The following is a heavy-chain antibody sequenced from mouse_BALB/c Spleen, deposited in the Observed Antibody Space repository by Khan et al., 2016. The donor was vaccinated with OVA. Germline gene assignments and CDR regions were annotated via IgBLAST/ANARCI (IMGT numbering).Heavy chain of an antibody. CDR2: ISYSGST. CDR1: GYSITSGYG. D-gene: IGHD3-3*01. J-gene: IGHJ2*01. V-gene: IGHV3-2*02. CDR3: ARTSRIKY. Sequence: EVELVESGPGLVKPSQSLSLTCTVTGYSITSGYGWNWIRQFPGNKLEWMGYISYSGSTNYNPSLKSRISITRDTSKNKFFLQLNSVTTADTATYYCARTSRIKYWRQGTTLTVSS.